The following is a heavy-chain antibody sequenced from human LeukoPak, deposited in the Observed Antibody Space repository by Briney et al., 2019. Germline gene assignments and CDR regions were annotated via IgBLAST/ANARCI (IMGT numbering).Heavy chain of an antibody. CDR1: GGSISSSSYY. V-gene: IGHV4-39*07. CDR3: ARDNKLVKSAFDI. J-gene: IGHJ3*02. CDR2: IYYSGST. Sequence: PSETLSLTCTVSGGSISSSSYYWGWIRQPPGKGLEWIGSIYYSGSTYYNPSLKSRVTISVDTSKNQFSLKLSSVTAADTAVYYCARDNKLVKSAFDIWGQGTMVTVSS. D-gene: IGHD6-6*01.